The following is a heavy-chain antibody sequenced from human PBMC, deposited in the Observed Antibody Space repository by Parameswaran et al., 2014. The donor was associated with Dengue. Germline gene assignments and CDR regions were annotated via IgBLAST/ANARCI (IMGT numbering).Heavy chain of an antibody. CDR3: ARAGWGGSSSNDY. V-gene: IGHV3-74*01. CDR2: INSDGSST. D-gene: IGHD6-13*01. J-gene: IGHJ4*02. CDR1: GFTFSTYW. Sequence: QAGGSLRLSCAASGFTFSTYWMHWVRQAPGKGLVCVSRINSDGSSTSYADSVKGRFTISRDNAKNTLYLQMNSLRAEDTAVYYCARAGWGGSSSNDYWGQGTLVTVSS.